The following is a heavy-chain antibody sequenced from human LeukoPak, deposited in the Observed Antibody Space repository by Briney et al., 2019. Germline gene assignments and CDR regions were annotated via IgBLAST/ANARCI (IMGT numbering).Heavy chain of an antibody. V-gene: IGHV4-61*02. Sequence: SQTLSLTCTLSGGSISSGSYYWSWIRQPAGKGLEWIGRIYTSGSTNYNPSLKSRVTISVDTSKNQFSLKLSSVTAADTAVYYCARGGSITIFGVVIIRNDAFDIWGQGTMVTVSS. J-gene: IGHJ3*02. D-gene: IGHD3-3*01. CDR1: GGSISSGSYY. CDR3: ARGGSITIFGVVIIRNDAFDI. CDR2: IYTSGST.